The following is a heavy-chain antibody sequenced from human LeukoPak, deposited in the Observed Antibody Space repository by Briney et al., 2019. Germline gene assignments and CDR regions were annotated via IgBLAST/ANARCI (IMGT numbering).Heavy chain of an antibody. Sequence: GSLRLSCAASGFTFSSYEMNWVRQPPGKGLEWIGEIYHSGSTNYNPSLKSRVTISVDKSKNQFSLKLSSVTAADTAVYYCARVGLIAAAFDYWGQGTLVTVSS. CDR3: ARVGLIAAAFDY. J-gene: IGHJ4*02. D-gene: IGHD6-13*01. V-gene: IGHV4-4*02. CDR1: GFTFSSYEM. CDR2: IYHSGST.